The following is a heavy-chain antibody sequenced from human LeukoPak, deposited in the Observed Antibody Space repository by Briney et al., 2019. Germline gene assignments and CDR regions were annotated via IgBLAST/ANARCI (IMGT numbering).Heavy chain of an antibody. CDR2: INPSGGST. Sequence: ASVKVSCKASGYTFTSYYMHWVRQAPGQGLEWMGIINPSGGSTSYAQKFQGRVTMTRDTSTSTVYMELSSLRSEDTAVYCCARVGFDGKGMDLWGQGTTVTVSS. V-gene: IGHV1-46*01. CDR3: ARVGFDGKGMDL. D-gene: IGHD3-9*01. J-gene: IGHJ6*02. CDR1: GYTFTSYY.